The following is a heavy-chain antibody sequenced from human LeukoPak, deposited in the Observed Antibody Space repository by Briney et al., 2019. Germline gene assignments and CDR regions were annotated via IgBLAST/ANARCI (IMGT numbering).Heavy chain of an antibody. D-gene: IGHD6-13*01. Sequence: PGGSLRLSCAASGFTVSSNYMSWVRQAPGKGLEWVSVIYSGGRTYYADSVKGRFTISRDNSKNTLYLQMNSLRAEDTAVYYCASLPIAAAGTSLDYWGQGTLVTVSS. CDR3: ASLPIAAAGTSLDY. J-gene: IGHJ4*02. CDR2: IYSGGRT. CDR1: GFTVSSNY. V-gene: IGHV3-53*01.